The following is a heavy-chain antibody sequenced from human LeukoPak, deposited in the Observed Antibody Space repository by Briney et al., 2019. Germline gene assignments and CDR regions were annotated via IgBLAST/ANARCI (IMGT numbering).Heavy chain of an antibody. J-gene: IGHJ4*02. V-gene: IGHV2-70*04. Sequence: SGPTLVNPTRTLTLTCTFSGFSLSTSGMRVSWIRQPPGKALEWLARIDWDDDKFYSTSLKTRLTISKDTSKNQVVLTMTNMDPVDTATYYCARTRATMRGFDYWGQGTLVTVSS. CDR1: GFSLSTSGMR. CDR3: ARTRATMRGFDY. D-gene: IGHD5-12*01. CDR2: IDWDDDK.